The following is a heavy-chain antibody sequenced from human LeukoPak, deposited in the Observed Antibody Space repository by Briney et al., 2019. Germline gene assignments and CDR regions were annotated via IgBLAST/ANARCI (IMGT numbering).Heavy chain of an antibody. D-gene: IGHD3-9*01. CDR2: FDPEDGEDGET. V-gene: IGHV1-24*01. CDR3: AMTDRYAGRPFDY. CDR1: GYSLIEVA. J-gene: IGHJ4*02. Sequence: ASVKVSCKVSGYSLIEVAMHWVRQAPGKGLEWVGSFDPEDGEDGETHYAQKFQGRVTMTEDVSTDTAYMELTSLSSEDTALYYCAMTDRYAGRPFDYWGQGTLVTVSS.